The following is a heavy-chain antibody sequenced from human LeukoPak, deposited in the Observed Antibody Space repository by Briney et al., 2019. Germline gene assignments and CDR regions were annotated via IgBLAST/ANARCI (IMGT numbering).Heavy chain of an antibody. Sequence: VASVKVSCKASGYTFTSYGISWVRHAPGQGLEWMGWISAYNGNTNYAQKLQGRVTMTTDTSTSTAYMELRSLRSDDTAVYYCARADGSGSYYRSSDYWGQGTLVTVSS. CDR1: GYTFTSYG. D-gene: IGHD3-10*01. CDR3: ARADGSGSYYRSSDY. J-gene: IGHJ4*02. CDR2: ISAYNGNT. V-gene: IGHV1-18*01.